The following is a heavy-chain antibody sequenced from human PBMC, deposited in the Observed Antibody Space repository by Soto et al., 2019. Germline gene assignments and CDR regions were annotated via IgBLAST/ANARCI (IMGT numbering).Heavy chain of an antibody. CDR1: GFTFSSYW. V-gene: IGHV3-74*03. CDR2: IKTDGSSI. J-gene: IGHJ6*04. Sequence: EVQLVESGGGLVLPGGSLRLSCAASGFTFSSYWMHWFRQGPGKGLVWVSRIKTDGSSITYADSVKGRFTISRDNAKNTLYLQMNSLRAEDTAVYYCARLGASGYYGLDVWGKGTTVIVSS. D-gene: IGHD1-26*01. CDR3: ARLGASGYYGLDV.